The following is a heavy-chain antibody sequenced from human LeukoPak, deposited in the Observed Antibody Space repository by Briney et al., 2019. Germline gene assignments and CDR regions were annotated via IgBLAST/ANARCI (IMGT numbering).Heavy chain of an antibody. CDR1: GFTFSDYY. D-gene: IGHD3-22*01. Sequence: LRLSCAVSGFTFSDYYMSWIRQAPGKGLEWIGYIYYSGSTYYNPSLKSRVTISVDTSKNQFSLKLSSVTAADTAVYYCARDSYDSSGYKDWGQGTLVTVSS. CDR2: IYYSGST. CDR3: ARDSYDSSGYKD. J-gene: IGHJ4*02. V-gene: IGHV4-31*02.